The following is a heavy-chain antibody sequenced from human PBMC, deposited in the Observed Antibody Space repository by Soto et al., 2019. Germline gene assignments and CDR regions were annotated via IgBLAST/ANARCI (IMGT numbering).Heavy chain of an antibody. D-gene: IGHD3-9*01. Sequence: QVQLVQSGAEVKKPGSSVKVSCKASGGTFSSYAISWVRQAPGQGLEWMGGIIPIFGTANYAQKFQVRVTIIADESTSTAYMELSSLRSEDTAVFYCASNNNVLTGSYYYGMDVWGQGTTVTVSS. CDR2: IIPIFGTA. CDR3: ASNNNVLTGSYYYGMDV. V-gene: IGHV1-69*12. CDR1: GGTFSSYA. J-gene: IGHJ6*02.